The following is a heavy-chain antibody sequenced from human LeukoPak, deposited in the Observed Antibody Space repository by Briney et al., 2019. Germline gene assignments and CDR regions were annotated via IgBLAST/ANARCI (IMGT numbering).Heavy chain of an antibody. CDR2: IRYDGSNK. Sequence: GGSLRLSCAASGFTFSSYGMHWVRQAPGKGLEWVAFIRYDGSNKYYADSVKGRFTISRVNAKNSLYLQTNSLRGEDTAVYHCAREGRESAGFDYWGQGTLVTVSS. CDR3: AREGRESAGFDY. J-gene: IGHJ4*02. D-gene: IGHD6-13*01. V-gene: IGHV3-30*02. CDR1: GFTFSSYG.